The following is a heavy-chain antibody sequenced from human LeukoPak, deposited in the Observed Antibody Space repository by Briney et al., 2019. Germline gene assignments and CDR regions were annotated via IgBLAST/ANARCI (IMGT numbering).Heavy chain of an antibody. Sequence: SETLSLTCAVYGGSFSGYYWSWIRQPPGKGLEWIGEINHSGSTNYNPSLKSRVTISVDTSKNQFSLKLSSVTAADTAVYYCARWQQPYSSYYYGMDVWGQGTTVTVSS. CDR1: GGSFSGYY. CDR2: INHSGST. D-gene: IGHD6-13*01. V-gene: IGHV4-34*01. CDR3: ARWQQPYSSYYYGMDV. J-gene: IGHJ6*02.